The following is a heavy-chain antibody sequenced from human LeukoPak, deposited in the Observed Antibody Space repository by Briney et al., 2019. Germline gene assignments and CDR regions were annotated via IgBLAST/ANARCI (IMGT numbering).Heavy chain of an antibody. CDR3: ARYSSSLGYYFDY. J-gene: IGHJ4*02. CDR1: GGSVSSGSYY. Sequence: SETLSLTCTVSGGSVSSGSYYWSWIRQPPGKGLERIGYIYYSGSTNYNPSLKSRVTISVDTSKNQFSLKLSSVTAADTAVYYCARYSSSLGYYFDYWGQGTLVTVSS. CDR2: IYYSGST. V-gene: IGHV4-61*01. D-gene: IGHD6-13*01.